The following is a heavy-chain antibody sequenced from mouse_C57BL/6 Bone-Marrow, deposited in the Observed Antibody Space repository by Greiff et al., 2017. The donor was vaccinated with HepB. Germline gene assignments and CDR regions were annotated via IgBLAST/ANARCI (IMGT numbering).Heavy chain of an antibody. CDR3: ARFRDYDGAWFAY. Sequence: QVQLQQPGAELVKPGASVKLSCKASGYTFTSYWMHWVKQRPGQGLEWIGMIHPNSGSTNYNEKFKSKATLTVDKSSSTAYMQLSSLTSEVSAVYYCARFRDYDGAWFAYWGQGTLVTVSA. D-gene: IGHD2-4*01. V-gene: IGHV1-64*01. CDR2: IHPNSGST. CDR1: GYTFTSYW. J-gene: IGHJ3*01.